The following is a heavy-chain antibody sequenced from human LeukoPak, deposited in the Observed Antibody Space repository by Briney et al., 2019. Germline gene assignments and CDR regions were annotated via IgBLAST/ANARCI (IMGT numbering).Heavy chain of an antibody. CDR1: GGSISSYY. D-gene: IGHD3-22*01. CDR3: ARGGYYYDSSGYYRSNKYYFDY. V-gene: IGHV4-59*01. J-gene: IGHJ4*02. Sequence: SETLSLTCTVSGGSISSYYWSWIRQSPGKGLEWIGYIYYSGSTNYNSSVESRVTISLDTSKNQFSLKLSSVTAADTAVYYCARGGYYYDSSGYYRSNKYYFDYWGQGTLVTVSS. CDR2: IYYSGST.